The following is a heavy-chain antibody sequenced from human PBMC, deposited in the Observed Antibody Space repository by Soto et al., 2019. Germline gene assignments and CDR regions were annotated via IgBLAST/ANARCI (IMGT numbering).Heavy chain of an antibody. Sequence: LSLTCTVSGGSISSGGYYWSWIRQHPGKGLEWIGYIYYSGSTYYNPSLKSRVTISVDTSKNQFSLKLSSVTAADTAVYYCARNNWNYHYYGMDVWGQGTTVTVSS. D-gene: IGHD1-20*01. V-gene: IGHV4-31*03. CDR2: IYYSGST. CDR3: ARNNWNYHYYGMDV. J-gene: IGHJ6*02. CDR1: GGSISSGGYY.